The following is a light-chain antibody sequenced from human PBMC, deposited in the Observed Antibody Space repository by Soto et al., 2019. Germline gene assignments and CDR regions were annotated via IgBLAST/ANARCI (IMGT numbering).Light chain of an antibody. CDR3: QQSYSTPMYT. CDR1: QSISSY. V-gene: IGKV1-39*01. J-gene: IGKJ2*01. CDR2: AAS. Sequence: DIQMTQSPSSLSASVGDRVTITCRASQSISSYLNWYQQKPGKAPKLLIYAASRLQSGVPSRFSGSGSGTAFTLTISSLHPEDFATYYCQQSYSTPMYTFGQGTKLEIK.